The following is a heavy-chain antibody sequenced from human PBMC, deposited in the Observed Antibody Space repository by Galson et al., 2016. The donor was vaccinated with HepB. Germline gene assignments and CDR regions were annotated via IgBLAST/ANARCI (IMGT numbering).Heavy chain of an antibody. CDR2: ISYDGNNK. CDR3: AKAVGGSSVSLPDY. V-gene: IGHV3-30*09. Sequence: SLRLSCAASGFTFSIYAMHWVRQAPGKGLEWVAVISYDGNNKYFAGSVKGRFAISRENSYNTLYLQMKSLRPDDTAVYHCAKAVGGSSVSLPDYWGQGALVTVSS. D-gene: IGHD1-26*01. J-gene: IGHJ4*02. CDR1: GFTFSIYA.